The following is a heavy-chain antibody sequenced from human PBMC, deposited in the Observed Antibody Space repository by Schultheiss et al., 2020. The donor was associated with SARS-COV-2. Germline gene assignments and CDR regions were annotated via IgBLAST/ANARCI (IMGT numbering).Heavy chain of an antibody. CDR3: ARDSVPAAGYMDV. CDR1: GFTFSSYS. Sequence: GESLKISCAASGFTFSSYSMNWVRQAPGKGLEWVSAISGSGGSTYYADSVKGRFTISRDNSKNTLYLQMNSLRAEDTAVYYCARDSVPAAGYMDVWGKGTTVTVSS. CDR2: ISGSGGST. J-gene: IGHJ6*03. D-gene: IGHD2-2*01. V-gene: IGHV3-23*01.